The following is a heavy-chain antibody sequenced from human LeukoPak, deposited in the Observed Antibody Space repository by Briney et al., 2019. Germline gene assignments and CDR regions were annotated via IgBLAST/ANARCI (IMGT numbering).Heavy chain of an antibody. CDR1: GFTVSTNY. CDR2: IYSGGGT. CDR3: ARGFRSVTTWGYFDY. D-gene: IGHD4-17*01. Sequence: GGSLRLSCAASGFTVSTNYMRWVRQAPGKGLEGVSLIYSGGGTYYADSVKGRFTISRENSRNTLSLQMNSLRVDDTAVYYCARGFRSVTTWGYFDYWGQGALVTVSS. V-gene: IGHV3-66*01. J-gene: IGHJ4*02.